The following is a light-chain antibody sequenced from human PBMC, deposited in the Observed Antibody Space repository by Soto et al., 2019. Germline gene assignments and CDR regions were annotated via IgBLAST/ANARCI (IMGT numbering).Light chain of an antibody. CDR2: VVS. J-gene: IGLJ3*02. Sequence: QSALTQPRSVSGSPGQSVTISCTGTSSDVGGYDYVSWYQHHPGKAPKLMIYVVSRRPSGVPDRFSGSKSGNTASLTISGLQAEDEADYYCCSDAGRYTWMFGGGTKLTVL. CDR3: CSDAGRYTWM. CDR1: SSDVGGYDY. V-gene: IGLV2-11*01.